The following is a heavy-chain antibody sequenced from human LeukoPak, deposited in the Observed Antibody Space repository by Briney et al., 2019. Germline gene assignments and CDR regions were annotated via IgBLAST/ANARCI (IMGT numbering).Heavy chain of an antibody. V-gene: IGHV4-38-2*02. CDR3: ARGFRGPNFDY. J-gene: IGHJ4*02. CDR2: IYHSGST. Sequence: PSETLSLTCSVPGYSIGSAFYWGWIRQPPGKGLEWIGTIYHSGSTNYNPSLKSRVTMSLDTSKNQFSLKLNSVTAADTAVYYCARGFRGPNFDYWGQGTLVTVSS. CDR1: GYSIGSAFY. D-gene: IGHD3-10*01.